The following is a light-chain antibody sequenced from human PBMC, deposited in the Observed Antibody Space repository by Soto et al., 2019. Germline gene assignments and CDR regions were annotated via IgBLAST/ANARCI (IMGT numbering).Light chain of an antibody. CDR3: CSYAGNIYV. V-gene: IGLV2-23*01. Sequence: QSVLTQPASVSGSPGQSITISCTGTSSDVGSYNLVSWYQQHPGKAPKLMIYEGSKRPSGVSNRFSGSKSGNTASLTISGLQAEDEADYYCCSYAGNIYVFGNGTKLTVL. CDR1: SSDVGSYNL. J-gene: IGLJ1*01. CDR2: EGS.